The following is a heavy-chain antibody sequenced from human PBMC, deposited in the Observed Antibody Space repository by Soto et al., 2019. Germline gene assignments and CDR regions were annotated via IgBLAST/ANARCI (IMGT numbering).Heavy chain of an antibody. CDR2: ISGSGGST. V-gene: IGHV3-23*01. Sequence: EVQLLESGGGLVQPGGSLRLSCAASGFTFSTYAMTWVRQAPGKGLAWVSAISGSGGSTYYADSVKGRFTISRDNSKNTLYLQMNSLRAEDTAIYYCPKEQYSSSSPDYWGQGTLVTVSS. J-gene: IGHJ4*02. CDR1: GFTFSTYA. CDR3: PKEQYSSSSPDY. D-gene: IGHD6-6*01.